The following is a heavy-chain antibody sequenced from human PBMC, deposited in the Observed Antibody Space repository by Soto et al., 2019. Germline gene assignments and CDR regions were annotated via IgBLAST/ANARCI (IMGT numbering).Heavy chain of an antibody. CDR3: ATQDYGYYGDGFDY. Sequence: QLQLQESGPGLVKPSETLSLTCTVSGGSISSCSYYWGWIRQPPGKALEWIGRSYYSGSTYYNPSLKSRVTISVDTYNNQCSRELSSVTAADTAVYYCATQDYGYYGDGFDYWGQVTLVTVSS. J-gene: IGHJ4*02. V-gene: IGHV4-39*01. CDR1: GGSISSCSYY. CDR2: SYYSGST. D-gene: IGHD4-17*01.